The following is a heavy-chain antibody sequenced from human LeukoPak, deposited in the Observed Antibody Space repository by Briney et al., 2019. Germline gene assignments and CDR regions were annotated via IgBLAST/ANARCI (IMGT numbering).Heavy chain of an antibody. CDR3: ARVVVIESYYYYYMDV. J-gene: IGHJ6*03. V-gene: IGHV1-69*05. CDR2: IIPIFGTT. CDR1: GGTFSSYA. Sequence: SVKVSCKASGGTFSSYAISWVRQAPGQGLEWMGGIIPIFGTTNYAQKFQGRVTITTDESTSTAYMELSSLRSEDTAVYYCARVVVIESYYYYYMDVWGKGTTVTVSS. D-gene: IGHD3-22*01.